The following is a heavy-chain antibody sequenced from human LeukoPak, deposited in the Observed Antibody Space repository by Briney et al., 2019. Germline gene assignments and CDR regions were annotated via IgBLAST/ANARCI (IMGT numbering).Heavy chain of an antibody. V-gene: IGHV1-24*01. CDR1: VYTLTELS. CDR3: ATGVSHYAFDN. D-gene: IGHD3-10*01. CDR2: FDPEDAET. J-gene: IGHJ3*02. Sequence: ASVKVSCKVSVYTLTELSMHSVRQAPGKGLEWMGGFDPEDAETIYAQKFQGRVTMTEDTSTDTAYMELSSLRSEDTAVYYCATGVSHYAFDNWGQGTMVTVSS.